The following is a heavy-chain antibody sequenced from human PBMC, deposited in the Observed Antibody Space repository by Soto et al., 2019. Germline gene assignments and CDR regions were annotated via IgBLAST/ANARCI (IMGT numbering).Heavy chain of an antibody. V-gene: IGHV1-2*02. CDR2: INPNSDGT. J-gene: IGHJ6*02. CDR3: ARDLARAPLYYYGMDV. CDR1: EYTFTGSY. Sequence: ASVKVSCKSSEYTFTGSYMHWVRQAPGQGLEWMGWINPNSDGTNYAQKFQGRVTVTRDTSIGTVYMELSRLRSDDTAVYYCARDLARAPLYYYGMDVWGQGTTVTVSS.